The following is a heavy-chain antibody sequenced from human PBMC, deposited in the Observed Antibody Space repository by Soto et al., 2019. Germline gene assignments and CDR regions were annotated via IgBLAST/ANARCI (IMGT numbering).Heavy chain of an antibody. CDR1: GFTFISDG. V-gene: IGHV3-33*01. D-gene: IGHD3-9*01. J-gene: IGHJ4*02. Sequence: GGSLILSCAASGFTFISDGMHWVRQAPGKGLEWVAVIWYDGSNKYYADSVKGRFTISRDNSKNTLYLQMNSLRAEDTAVYYCARDGGRDDILTVYYSHSDYWGQGT. CDR2: IWYDGSNK. CDR3: ARDGGRDDILTVYYSHSDY.